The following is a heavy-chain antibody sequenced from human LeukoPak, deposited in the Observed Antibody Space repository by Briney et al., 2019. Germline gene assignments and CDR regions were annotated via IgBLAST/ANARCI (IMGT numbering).Heavy chain of an antibody. D-gene: IGHD6-19*01. CDR2: IDPNSGAT. CDR3: ARDRLSSGWYSGFDY. V-gene: IGHV1-2*02. Sequence: GASVKVSCKPSGYTFTGYYLHWVRQAPGQGLEWMGWIDPNSGATKYAQNFQGRVAMTGDTSISTVYMELSRLRSDDTAVYYCARDRLSSGWYSGFDYWGQGTLVTVSS. J-gene: IGHJ4*02. CDR1: GYTFTGYY.